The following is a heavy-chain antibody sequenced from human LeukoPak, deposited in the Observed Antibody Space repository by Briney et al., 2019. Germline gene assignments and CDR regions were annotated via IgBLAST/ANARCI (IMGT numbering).Heavy chain of an antibody. V-gene: IGHV3-23*01. J-gene: IGHJ4*02. CDR1: GFTFSSYA. CDR2: ISGSGGST. D-gene: IGHD2-8*01. Sequence: GGSLRLSCAASGFTFSSYAMTWVRQAPGKGLEWVSAISGSGGSTYYADSVRGRFTISRDNSKNTLDLQMNSLRAEDTAVYYCAKEGLMVYVGVFDYWGQGTLVTVSS. CDR3: AKEGLMVYVGVFDY.